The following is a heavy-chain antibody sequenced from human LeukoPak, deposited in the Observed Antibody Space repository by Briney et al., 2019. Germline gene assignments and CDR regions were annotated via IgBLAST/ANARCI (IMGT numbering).Heavy chain of an antibody. Sequence: PGGSLRLSCAASGFTFSSYWMDWVRQAPGKGLEWVANIKPDGSEKYYVDSVKGRFTISRDNAKNSLYLQMNSLRAEDTAIYYCARVTAVRPFDYWGQGTLVTVSS. J-gene: IGHJ4*02. CDR1: GFTFSSYW. V-gene: IGHV3-7*05. CDR2: IKPDGSEK. D-gene: IGHD6-6*01. CDR3: ARVTAVRPFDY.